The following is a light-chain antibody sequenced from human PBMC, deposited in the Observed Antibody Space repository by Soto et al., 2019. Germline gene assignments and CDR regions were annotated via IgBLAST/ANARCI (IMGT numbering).Light chain of an antibody. CDR3: QQRSDWQLT. CDR2: DAS. CDR1: QSVSSY. V-gene: IGKV3D-11*02. J-gene: IGKJ4*01. Sequence: EVVLTQSPATLSLSPGDRATLSCRASQSVSSYLAWYQQKPGQAPSLPIYDASNRATGIPARFSGSGPGTDFTLTISRLEHEDFEVYYCQQRSDWQLTLGGGTKVDIK.